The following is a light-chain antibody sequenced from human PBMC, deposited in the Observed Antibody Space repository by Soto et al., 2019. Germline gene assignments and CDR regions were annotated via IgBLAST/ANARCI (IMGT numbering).Light chain of an antibody. CDR1: SSNIGAGYD. J-gene: IGLJ2*01. CDR2: GNS. V-gene: IGLV1-40*01. Sequence: QLVLTQPPSVSGAPGQRVTISCTGSSSNIGAGYDVHWYQQLPGTAPKVLIYGNSNRPSGVPDRFSGSKSGTSASLAITGLQAEDEADYYCQSYDSSLSGVVLGGGTKLTVL. CDR3: QSYDSSLSGVV.